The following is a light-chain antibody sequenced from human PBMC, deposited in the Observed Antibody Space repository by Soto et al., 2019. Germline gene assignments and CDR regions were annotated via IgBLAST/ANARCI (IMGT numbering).Light chain of an antibody. V-gene: IGLV2-14*01. Sequence: QSALTQPASVSGSPGQSITISCTGTSSDVGGYNYVSWYQQYPDKAPKLMIYEVSYRPSGVSNRFSGSKSANTASLTISGLQAEDEADYYCSSYRNTNTVVFGGGTKLTVL. CDR1: SSDVGGYNY. J-gene: IGLJ2*01. CDR2: EVS. CDR3: SSYRNTNTVV.